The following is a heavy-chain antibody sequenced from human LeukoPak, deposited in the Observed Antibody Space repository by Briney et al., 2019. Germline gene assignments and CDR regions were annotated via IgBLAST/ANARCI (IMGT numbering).Heavy chain of an antibody. CDR1: GGSISSGGYY. CDR2: IYYSGST. Sequence: PSETLSLTCTVSGGSISSGGYYWSWIRQHPGQGLEWIGYIYYSGSTYYNPSLKSRVTISVDTSKNQFSLKLSSVTAADTAVYYCARYYYDSSGYSIGPEYYFDYWGQGTLVTVSS. CDR3: ARYYYDSSGYSIGPEYYFDY. D-gene: IGHD3-22*01. J-gene: IGHJ4*02. V-gene: IGHV4-31*03.